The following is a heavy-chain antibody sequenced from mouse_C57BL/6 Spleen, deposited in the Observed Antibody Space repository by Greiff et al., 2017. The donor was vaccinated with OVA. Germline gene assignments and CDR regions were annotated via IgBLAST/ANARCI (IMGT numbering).Heavy chain of an antibody. CDR2: IYPGSGST. CDR1: GYTFTSYW. CDR3: ARYYYGSPGYFDV. D-gene: IGHD1-1*01. J-gene: IGHJ1*03. V-gene: IGHV1-55*01. Sequence: VQLQQPGAELVKPGASVKMSCKASGYTFTSYWITWVKQRPGQGLEWIGDIYPGSGSTNYNEKFKSKATLTVDKSSSTAYMQLSSLTSEDSAVYYCARYYYGSPGYFDVWGTGTTVTVSS.